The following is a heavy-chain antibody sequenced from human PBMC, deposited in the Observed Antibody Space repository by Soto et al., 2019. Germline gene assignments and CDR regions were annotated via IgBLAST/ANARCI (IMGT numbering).Heavy chain of an antibody. CDR3: ARGLGSSWFFR. J-gene: IGHJ5*02. D-gene: IGHD6-13*01. CDR1: GFTFSDYA. V-gene: IGHV3-48*01. Sequence: GGSLRLSCAGSGFTFSDYAMTWVRQAPGKGLEWLSYIDFDSSPIRYADSVMGRFTVSRDNAKDSLYLQMNSLRPEDTAIYYCARGLGSSWFFRWGPGTLVTVAS. CDR2: IDFDSSPI.